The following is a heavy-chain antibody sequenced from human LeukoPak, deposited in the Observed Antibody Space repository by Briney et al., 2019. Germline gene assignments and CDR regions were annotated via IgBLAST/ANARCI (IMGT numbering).Heavy chain of an antibody. CDR3: AFQDVAAARSDVNFDY. CDR1: GYSFTSYW. V-gene: IGHV5-51*01. Sequence: GESLKISCKGSGYSFTSYWVGWVRQMPGKGLEWMGIIYPVDSDTRYSPSFHGQVTISDDQSISTAYLQWSSLKASESAMYYCAFQDVAAARSDVNFDYWGQGTLVTVSS. J-gene: IGHJ4*02. D-gene: IGHD6-13*01. CDR2: IYPVDSDT.